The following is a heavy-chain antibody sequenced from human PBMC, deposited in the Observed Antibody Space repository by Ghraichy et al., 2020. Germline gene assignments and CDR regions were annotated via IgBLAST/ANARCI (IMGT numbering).Heavy chain of an antibody. CDR3: ARYGISGTFDI. D-gene: IGHD1-26*01. Sequence: SCAASGFTFSSYWMSWVRQAPGKGLEWVANIKQDESEKNYVDSVKGRFTISRDNAKNSLHLQMNSLRAEDTAVYYCARYGISGTFDIWGQGTMVTVSS. V-gene: IGHV3-7*01. J-gene: IGHJ3*02. CDR2: IKQDESEK. CDR1: GFTFSSYW.